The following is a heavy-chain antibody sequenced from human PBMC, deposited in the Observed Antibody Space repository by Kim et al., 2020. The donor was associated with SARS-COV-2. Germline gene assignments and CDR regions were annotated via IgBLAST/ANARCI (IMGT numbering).Heavy chain of an antibody. CDR3: ARIYSSSWFNYFDP. V-gene: IGHV4-39*07. J-gene: IGHJ5*02. Sequence: PSLKSRVTISVDTSKNQFSLRLTSVTAADTAVYYCARIYSSSWFNYFDPWGQGTLVTVSS. D-gene: IGHD6-13*01.